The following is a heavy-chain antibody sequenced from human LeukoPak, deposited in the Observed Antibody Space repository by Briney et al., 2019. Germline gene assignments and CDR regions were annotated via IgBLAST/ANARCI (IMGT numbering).Heavy chain of an antibody. CDR1: GFTFDDYA. J-gene: IGHJ4*02. V-gene: IGHV3-9*01. D-gene: IGHD5-18*01. Sequence: PGRSLRLSCAASGFTFDDYAMHWIRQAPGKGLEWVSGISWNSGSIGYADSVKGRFTISRDNAKNTLYLQMNSLGAEDTAVYYCETAGQYRFDYWGQGTLVTVSS. CDR3: ETAGQYRFDY. CDR2: ISWNSGSI.